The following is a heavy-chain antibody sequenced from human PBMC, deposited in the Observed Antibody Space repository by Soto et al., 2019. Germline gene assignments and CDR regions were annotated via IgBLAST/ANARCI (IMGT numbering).Heavy chain of an antibody. CDR3: ATVPPSIGVVFTETPT. CDR2: IYHSGIT. V-gene: IGHV4-4*02. CDR1: GGSISSSYW. D-gene: IGHD2-21*01. Sequence: PSETLSLTCAVSGGSISSSYWWTWVRQAPGKGLQWIGEIYHSGITNYNPSLRSRVSMSVDKSNNEFSLSLTSVTAADTAVYYYATVPPSIGVVFTETPTWGQGILVTDSS. J-gene: IGHJ4*02.